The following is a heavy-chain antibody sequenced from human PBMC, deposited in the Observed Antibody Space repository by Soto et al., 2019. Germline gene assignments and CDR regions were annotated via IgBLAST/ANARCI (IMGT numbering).Heavy chain of an antibody. V-gene: IGHV3-66*01. Sequence: EVQLVESGGGLVQPGGSPRLSCAASGFSVSSSYLYWVRQAPGKGLEWVSSIYLSGSTYYTDSVKGRFSISRDNSKNTLYLQMNSLGAEDTAIYYCVRGKVGTNPNWLDPWGQGSLVTVSS. CDR2: IYLSGST. J-gene: IGHJ5*02. CDR3: VRGKVGTNPNWLDP. D-gene: IGHD2-21*02. CDR1: GFSVSSSY.